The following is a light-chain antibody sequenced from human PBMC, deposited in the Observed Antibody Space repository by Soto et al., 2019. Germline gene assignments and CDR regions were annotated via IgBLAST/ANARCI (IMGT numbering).Light chain of an antibody. J-gene: IGKJ4*02. V-gene: IGKV3-15*01. CDR3: HQYNDWPLT. Sequence: EIVMTQSPATLSLSPGERATLSCRASQSVSSNLAWYQHKPGQDPRLLIYGASTRATGIPDRFSGSGSGTEFTLIISSLQSEDFAVYYCHQYNDWPLTFGGGTEVEIK. CDR2: GAS. CDR1: QSVSSN.